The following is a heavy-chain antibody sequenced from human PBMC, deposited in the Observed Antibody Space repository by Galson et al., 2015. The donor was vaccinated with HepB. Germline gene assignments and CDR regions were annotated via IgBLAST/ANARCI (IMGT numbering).Heavy chain of an antibody. Sequence: QSGAEVKKPGESLRISCKGSGSSFTSYWISWVRQMPGKGLEWMGRIDPSDSYTNYSPSFQGHVTISADKSISTAYLQWSSLKASDTAMYYCARHRADYDFWSGTLRNSEDAFDIWGQGTMVTVSS. CDR3: ARHRADYDFWSGTLRNSEDAFDI. D-gene: IGHD3-3*01. V-gene: IGHV5-10-1*01. J-gene: IGHJ3*02. CDR2: IDPSDSYT. CDR1: GSSFTSYW.